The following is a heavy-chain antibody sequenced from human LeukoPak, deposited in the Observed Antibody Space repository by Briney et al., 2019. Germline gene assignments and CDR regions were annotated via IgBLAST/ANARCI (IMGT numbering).Heavy chain of an antibody. Sequence: SETLSLTCAVYGGSFSGYYWSWIRQPPGKGLEWMGEINHSGSTNYDPSLKSRVTLSVETSKNQFSLKLSSVTAADTAVYYCARGGQQQVPPIVIFDYWGKGTLVTVSS. CDR3: ARGGQQQVPPIVIFDY. D-gene: IGHD6-13*01. J-gene: IGHJ4*02. V-gene: IGHV4-34*01. CDR2: INHSGST. CDR1: GGSFSGYY.